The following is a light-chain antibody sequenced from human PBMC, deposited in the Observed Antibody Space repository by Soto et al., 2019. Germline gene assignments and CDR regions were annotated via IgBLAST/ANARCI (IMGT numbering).Light chain of an antibody. V-gene: IGKV4-1*01. Sequence: DIVMTQSPDSLAVSLGERATINCKSSQSVLYSSNNKNYLAWYQQKPGQPPKLLIYWASTRESGVPDRFSGSGSGTDFTPTIRSLQAEDVAVYYCQQYYSTPPTFGQGTKVEIK. CDR2: WAS. J-gene: IGKJ1*01. CDR3: QQYYSTPPT. CDR1: QSVLYSSNNKNY.